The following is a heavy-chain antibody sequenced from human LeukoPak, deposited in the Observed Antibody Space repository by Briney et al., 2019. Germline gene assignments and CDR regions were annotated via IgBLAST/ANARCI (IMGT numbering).Heavy chain of an antibody. V-gene: IGHV3-30*02. CDR2: IRSDGINK. D-gene: IGHD6-19*01. CDR1: GFTFSSYG. J-gene: IGHJ4*02. Sequence: GGSLRLSCVASGFTFSSYGIHWVRQAPGKGLEWVAFIRSDGINKYYADSVKGRSTISRDNSKNTQYLQMNSLRAEDTAVYYCAKDLGDSSGWYVWYYFDYWGQGTLVTVSS. CDR3: AKDLGDSSGWYVWYYFDY.